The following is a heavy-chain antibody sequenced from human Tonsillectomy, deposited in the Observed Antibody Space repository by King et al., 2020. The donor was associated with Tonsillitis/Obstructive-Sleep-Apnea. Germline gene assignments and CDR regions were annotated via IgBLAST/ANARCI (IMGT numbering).Heavy chain of an antibody. Sequence: VQLVESGGGLVQPGGSLRLSCGASGFTFNNYAMSWVRQAPGKGLEWVSGISGSGDITYYADSVKGRFTISRDNSKSTLYLQMNSLRADDTAVYYCAKDRGDSSGWFFNWLDPWGQGTLVTVST. CDR2: ISGSGDIT. V-gene: IGHV3-23*04. D-gene: IGHD6-19*01. CDR3: AKDRGDSSGWFFNWLDP. CDR1: GFTFNNYA. J-gene: IGHJ5*02.